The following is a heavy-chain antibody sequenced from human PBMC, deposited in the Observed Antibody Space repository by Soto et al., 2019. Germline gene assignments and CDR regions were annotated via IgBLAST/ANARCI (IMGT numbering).Heavy chain of an antibody. V-gene: IGHV1-46*03. CDR3: TREDSGSRNFDY. Sequence: ASVKVSCKTSGYTFTSYYMHWVRQAPGQGLEWMGIINPSGGSTSYAQKFQGRVTMTSDTSTSTVSMELSSLRSEDTAVYYCTREDSGSRNFDYWGQGTLVTVSS. J-gene: IGHJ4*02. D-gene: IGHD1-26*01. CDR2: INPSGGST. CDR1: GYTFTSYY.